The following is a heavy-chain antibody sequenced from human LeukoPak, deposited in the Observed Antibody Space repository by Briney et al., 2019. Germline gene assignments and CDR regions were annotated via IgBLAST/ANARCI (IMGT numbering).Heavy chain of an antibody. CDR2: IYYSGST. CDR3: ARERWFDI. J-gene: IGHJ3*02. V-gene: IGHV4-59*01. Sequence: PAETLSLTCTVSGGSISNYYWSWIRQPPGKGLEWIGYIYYSGSTNYNPSLKSRVTISVDTSKNQFSLKLSSVTAADTAVYYCARERWFDIWGQGTMVTVSS. D-gene: IGHD4-23*01. CDR1: GGSISNYY.